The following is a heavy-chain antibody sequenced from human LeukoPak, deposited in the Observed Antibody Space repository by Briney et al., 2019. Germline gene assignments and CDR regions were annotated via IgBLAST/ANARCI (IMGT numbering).Heavy chain of an antibody. CDR3: ARGSTWIQLWSTLKYFDY. V-gene: IGHV4-34*01. CDR2: INHSGST. J-gene: IGHJ4*02. D-gene: IGHD5-18*01. CDR1: GGSFSGYY. Sequence: SETLSLTCAVYGGSFSGYYWSWIRQPPGKGLEWIGEINHSGSTNYNPSLKSRVTISVDTSKNQFSLKLSSVTAADTAVYYCARGSTWIQLWSTLKYFDYWGQGTLVTVSS.